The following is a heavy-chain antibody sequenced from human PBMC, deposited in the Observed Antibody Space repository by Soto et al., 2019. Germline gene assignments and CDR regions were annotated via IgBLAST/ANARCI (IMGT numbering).Heavy chain of an antibody. J-gene: IGHJ6*02. D-gene: IGHD6-19*01. Sequence: EVQLVESGGGLVQPGRSLRLSCAASGFTFDDYAMHWVRQAPGKGLEWVSGISWNSGSIGYADSVKGRFTISRDNAKNSLYLQMNSLRAEDTALYYCATDIGSSGWYGMDVWGQGTTVTVSS. V-gene: IGHV3-9*01. CDR1: GFTFDDYA. CDR3: ATDIGSSGWYGMDV. CDR2: ISWNSGSI.